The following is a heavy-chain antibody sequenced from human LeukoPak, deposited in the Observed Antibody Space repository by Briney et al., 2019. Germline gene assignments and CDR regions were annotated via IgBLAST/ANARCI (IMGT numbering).Heavy chain of an antibody. CDR2: IIPIFGTA. V-gene: IGHV1-69*01. J-gene: IGHJ3*02. D-gene: IGHD6-6*01. CDR3: ARTVIAARPLDAFDI. CDR1: GGTFSSYA. Sequence: AASVKVSCKASGGTFSSYAISWVRQAPGQGLEWMGGIIPIFGTANYAQKFQGRVTITADESTSTAYMELSSLRSEDTAVYYCARTVIAARPLDAFDIWGQGTMVTVSS.